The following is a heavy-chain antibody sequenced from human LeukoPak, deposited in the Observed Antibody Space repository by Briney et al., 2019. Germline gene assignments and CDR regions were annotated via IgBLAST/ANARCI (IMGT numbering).Heavy chain of an antibody. V-gene: IGHV4-59*12. Sequence: SETLSLTCTVSGGSISSYYWSWIRQPPGKGLEWIGSIYYSGSTNYNPSLKSRVTISVDTSKNQFSLKLSSVTAADTAVYYCARSSGYVWGSYRPTTYFDYWGQGTLVTVSS. CDR2: IYYSGST. CDR1: GGSISSYY. CDR3: ARSSGYVWGSYRPTTYFDY. D-gene: IGHD3-16*02. J-gene: IGHJ4*02.